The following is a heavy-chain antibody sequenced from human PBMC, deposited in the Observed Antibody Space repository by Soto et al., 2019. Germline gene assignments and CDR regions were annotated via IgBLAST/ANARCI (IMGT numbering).Heavy chain of an antibody. J-gene: IGHJ5*02. CDR1: GFTFEDYA. V-gene: IGHV3-9*01. CDR2: ITWNSGSI. Sequence: PGGSLRLSCAASGFTFEDYAMSWVRQPPGKGLEWVSGITWNSGSIAYADSVKGRFTISRDNAKNSLYLQMNSLRAEDTALYYCAKGPHYDFWTGYPTSNNWFDPWGQGTLVTVSS. D-gene: IGHD3-3*01. CDR3: AKGPHYDFWTGYPTSNNWFDP.